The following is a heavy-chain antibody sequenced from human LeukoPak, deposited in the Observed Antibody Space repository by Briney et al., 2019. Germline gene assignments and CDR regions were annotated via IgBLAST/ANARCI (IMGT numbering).Heavy chain of an antibody. CDR2: ISSSGSTI. CDR1: GFTFSSYE. D-gene: IGHD3-10*01. CDR3: ARDGPGYYYGSGTTFMDV. Sequence: GGSLRLSCAASGFTFSSYEMNWVRQAPGKGLEWVSYISSSGSTIYYADSVKGRFTISRDNAKNSLYLQMNSLRAEDTAVYYCARDGPGYYYGSGTTFMDVWGQGTTVTVPS. V-gene: IGHV3-48*03. J-gene: IGHJ6*02.